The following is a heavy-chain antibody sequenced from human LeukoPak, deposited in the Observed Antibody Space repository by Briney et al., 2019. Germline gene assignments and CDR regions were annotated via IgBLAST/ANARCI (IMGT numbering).Heavy chain of an antibody. CDR2: IYTSGST. J-gene: IGHJ4*02. CDR3: ARGGYSSSWYEDY. D-gene: IGHD6-13*01. Sequence: NPSETLSLTCTVSGGSISSSSYYWSWIRQPAGKGLEWIGRIYTSGSTNYNPSLKSRVTMSVDTSKNQFSLKLSSVTAADTAVYYCARGGYSSSWYEDYWGQGTLVTVSS. V-gene: IGHV4-61*02. CDR1: GGSISSSSYY.